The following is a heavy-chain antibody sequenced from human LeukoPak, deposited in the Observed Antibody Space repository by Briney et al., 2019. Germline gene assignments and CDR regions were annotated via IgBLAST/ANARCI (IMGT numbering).Heavy chain of an antibody. V-gene: IGHV3-23*01. J-gene: IGHJ4*02. D-gene: IGHD1-26*01. CDR1: GFTFSSYA. Sequence: GVSLRLSCAASGFTFSSYAMSWVRQAPGKGLEWVSGISGSGYSTYYADSVKGRFTISRDNSKNTLYLQMNSLRAEDTAVYYCAKDGGSGTYYNYWGQGTLVTVSS. CDR2: ISGSGYST. CDR3: AKDGGSGTYYNY.